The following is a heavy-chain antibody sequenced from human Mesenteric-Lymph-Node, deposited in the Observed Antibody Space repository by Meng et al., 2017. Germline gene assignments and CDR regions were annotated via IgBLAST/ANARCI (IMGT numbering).Heavy chain of an antibody. CDR1: GDSISSDIW. CDR2: VYHRGDT. V-gene: IGHV4-4*02. J-gene: IGHJ4*02. D-gene: IGHD1-7*01. Sequence: GPLQRSGQGLVKPSGTLTLTWTVSGDSISSDIWWSWVRQPPGKGLEWIGEVYHRGDTNYNPSLKSRVDISVDKSKNQFYLSLFSVTAADTAVYYCGRDQGRELINHWGQGTLVTVSS. CDR3: GRDQGRELINH.